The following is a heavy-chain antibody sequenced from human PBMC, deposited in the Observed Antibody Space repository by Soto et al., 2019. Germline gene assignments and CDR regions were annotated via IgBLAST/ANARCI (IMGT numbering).Heavy chain of an antibody. V-gene: IGHV4-4*02. D-gene: IGHD3-3*01. CDR3: ASRDTYYDFWSGYLGTYYYYGMDV. Sequence: PSETLSLTCAVSGGSISSSNWWSWVRQPLGKGLEGIGEIYHSGSTNYNPSLKSRVTISVDKSKNQFSLKLSSVTAADTAVYYCASRDTYYDFWSGYLGTYYYYGMDVWGQGTTVTVSS. CDR2: IYHSGST. J-gene: IGHJ6*02. CDR1: GGSISSSNW.